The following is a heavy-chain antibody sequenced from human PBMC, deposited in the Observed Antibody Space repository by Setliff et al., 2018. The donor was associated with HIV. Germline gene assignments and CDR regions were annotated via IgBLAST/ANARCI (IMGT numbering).Heavy chain of an antibody. CDR3: ARDQRWEFPHYFDY. CDR1: GFTFSRDW. D-gene: IGHD1-26*01. Sequence: PGGSLRLSCAAFGFTFSRDWMHWVRQGPGKGLVWVARINSDGFKTNHADSVRGRFTIFRDNAKNTLFLQMNSLRAEDTAMYYCARDQRWEFPHYFDYWGQGALVTVSS. CDR2: INSDGFKT. J-gene: IGHJ4*02. V-gene: IGHV3-74*01.